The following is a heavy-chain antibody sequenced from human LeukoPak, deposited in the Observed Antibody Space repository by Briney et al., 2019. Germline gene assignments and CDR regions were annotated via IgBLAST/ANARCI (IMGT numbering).Heavy chain of an antibody. Sequence: ASVKVSCKASGYTFTGYYMHWVRQAPGQGLEWMGWISAYNGNTNYAQKLQGRVTMTTDTSTSTAYMELSSLRSEDTAVYYCAYYYGSGSYLDYWGQGTLVTVSS. CDR2: ISAYNGNT. J-gene: IGHJ4*02. D-gene: IGHD3-10*01. CDR3: AYYYGSGSYLDY. V-gene: IGHV1-18*04. CDR1: GYTFTGYY.